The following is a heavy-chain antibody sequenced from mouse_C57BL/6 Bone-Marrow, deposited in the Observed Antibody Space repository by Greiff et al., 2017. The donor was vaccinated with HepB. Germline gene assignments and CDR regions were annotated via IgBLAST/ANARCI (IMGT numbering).Heavy chain of an antibody. D-gene: IGHD2-1*01. V-gene: IGHV1-19*01. CDR2: INPYNGGT. Sequence: VQLKQSGPVLVKPGASVKMSCKASGYTFTDYYMNWVKQSHGKSLEWIGVINPYNGGTSYNQKFKGKATLTVDKSSSTAYMELNSLTSEDSAVYYCARRRNSGFAYWGQGTLVTVSA. J-gene: IGHJ3*01. CDR1: GYTFTDYY. CDR3: ARRRNSGFAY.